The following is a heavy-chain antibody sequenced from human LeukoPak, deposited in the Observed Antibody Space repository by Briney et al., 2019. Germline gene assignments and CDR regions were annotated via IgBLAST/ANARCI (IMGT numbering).Heavy chain of an antibody. CDR1: GLIFDDYT. D-gene: IGHD4-17*01. Sequence: PGGSLRLSCVASGLIFDDYTMHWVRQAPGKGLEWVSSISSSSSDIYYGDSVKGRFTISRDNAKNSLYLQMNSLRAEDTAVYYCARDGAVTNGRYFDYWGQGTLVTVSS. CDR3: ARDGAVTNGRYFDY. J-gene: IGHJ4*02. V-gene: IGHV3-21*01. CDR2: ISSSSSDI.